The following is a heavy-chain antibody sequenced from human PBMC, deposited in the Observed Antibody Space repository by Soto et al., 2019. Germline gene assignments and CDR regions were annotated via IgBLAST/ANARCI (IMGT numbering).Heavy chain of an antibody. CDR2: ISGSAGST. Sequence: GGSRRLSCVASGFSFSSYAMSWVRQAPGKGLEWVSVISGSAGSTYYADSVKGRFTISRDNSKNTLYLQMNSLRAEDTAVYYCARDRERDAWYEDYWGQGTLVTVSS. V-gene: IGHV3-23*01. CDR3: ARDRERDAWYEDY. CDR1: GFSFSSYA. J-gene: IGHJ4*02. D-gene: IGHD6-13*01.